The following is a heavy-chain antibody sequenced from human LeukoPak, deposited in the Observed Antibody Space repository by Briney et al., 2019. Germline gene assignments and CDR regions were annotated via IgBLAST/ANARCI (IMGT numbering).Heavy chain of an antibody. CDR2: ISGSGGAT. J-gene: IGHJ4*02. CDR1: GFTLSSYA. D-gene: IGHD3-22*01. Sequence: SGGSLRLSCAASGFTLSSYAMTWIRQAPGKGLEWVSVISGSGGATFYADSVKGRLTISRDNSKNTLYLQMNSLRAEDTAVYYCAKDTYDNWGQGTLVTVSS. CDR3: AKDTYDN. V-gene: IGHV3-23*01.